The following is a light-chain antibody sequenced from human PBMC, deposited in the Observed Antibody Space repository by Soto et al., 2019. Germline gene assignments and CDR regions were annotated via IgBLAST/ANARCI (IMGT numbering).Light chain of an antibody. J-gene: IGKJ3*01. CDR3: QQSYSTPFT. CDR2: PAS. V-gene: IGKV1-39*01. CDR1: QSISSY. Sequence: DIQMTQSPSSLSASVGDRVTITCRASQSISSYLNWYQQKPGKAPKLLIYPASSVQSGVPSRFSGSGSGTDFTLTISSLQPEDFATYYCQQSYSTPFTFGPGTKVDIK.